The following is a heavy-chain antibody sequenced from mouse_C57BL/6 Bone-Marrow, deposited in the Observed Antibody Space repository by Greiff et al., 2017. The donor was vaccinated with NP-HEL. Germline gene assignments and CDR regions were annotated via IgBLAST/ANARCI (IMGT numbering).Heavy chain of an antibody. V-gene: IGHV1-15*01. CDR1: GYTFTDYE. J-gene: IGHJ4*01. Sequence: VKLPESGAELVRPGASVTLSCKASGYTFTDYEMHWVKQTPVHGLEWIGAIDPEPGGSAYNQPFKCKAILTADKSSSTAYMELRSLTSEDSAVYYCTPYAMDYWGQGTSVTVSS. CDR3: TPYAMDY. CDR2: IDPEPGGS.